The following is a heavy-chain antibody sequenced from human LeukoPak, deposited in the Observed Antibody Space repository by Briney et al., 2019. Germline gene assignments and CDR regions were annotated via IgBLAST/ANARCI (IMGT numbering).Heavy chain of an antibody. J-gene: IGHJ4*02. V-gene: IGHV1-18*01. Sequence: ASVKVSCKASGYNFNAFTITWVRQAPGQGLEWMGWISPYNGNTEYSENVEDRVTMTTDTSTTTAYMELRSLRSDDSAVYYCARTDSVSSYYAPNYWGQGSLVTVSS. CDR2: ISPYNGNT. CDR3: ARTDSVSSYYAPNY. D-gene: IGHD3-10*01. CDR1: GYNFNAFT.